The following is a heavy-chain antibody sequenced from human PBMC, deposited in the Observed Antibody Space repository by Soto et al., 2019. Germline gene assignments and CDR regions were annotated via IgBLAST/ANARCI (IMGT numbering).Heavy chain of an antibody. CDR1: GGSISSSSYY. Sequence: SETLSLTCTVSGGSISSSSYYWGWIRQPPGKGLEWIGSIYYSGSTYYNPSLKSRVTISVDTSKNQFSLKLSSVTAADTAVYYCARQGSPGLLWFGELPPNAFDIWGQGTMVTVSS. CDR2: IYYSGST. CDR3: ARQGSPGLLWFGELPPNAFDI. D-gene: IGHD3-10*01. V-gene: IGHV4-39*01. J-gene: IGHJ3*02.